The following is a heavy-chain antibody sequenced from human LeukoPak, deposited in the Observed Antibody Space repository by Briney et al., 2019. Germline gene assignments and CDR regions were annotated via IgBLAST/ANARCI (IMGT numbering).Heavy chain of an antibody. V-gene: IGHV3-21*05. CDR2: ISTGSTYT. CDR3: TREDNWYFDL. Sequence: GGSLRLSCAASGFTFSRYGMHWVRQAPGKGLEWLSYISTGSTYTNYANSVKGRFTISRDNAKNSLYLQLNSLRAEDTAVYYCTREDNWYFDLWGRGTLVTVSS. J-gene: IGHJ2*01. CDR1: GFTFSRYG.